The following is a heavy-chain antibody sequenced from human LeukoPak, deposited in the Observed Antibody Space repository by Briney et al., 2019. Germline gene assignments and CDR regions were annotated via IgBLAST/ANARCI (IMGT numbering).Heavy chain of an antibody. CDR2: ISATSSHI. J-gene: IGHJ4*02. V-gene: IGHV3-21*01. Sequence: PGGSLRLSCAGSGFTFSRFSMYWVRQAPGEGLECVTSISATSSHIYDADSVRGRFTTSRDNALNSVSLQMNSLRVEDSAIYYCARGAGVGSYVPFDLWGQGTRVTVFS. CDR3: ARGAGVGSYVPFDL. D-gene: IGHD3-16*01. CDR1: GFTFSRFS.